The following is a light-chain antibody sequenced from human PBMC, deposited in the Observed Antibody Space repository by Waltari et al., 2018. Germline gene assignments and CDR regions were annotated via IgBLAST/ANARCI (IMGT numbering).Light chain of an antibody. Sequence: SFELTQPPSLSVSPGQTARITCSGDALSKQYAHWHQQRPDLAPVLVIYKDSERPSGIPGRFSGSSSGTTVTLTISEVQAEYEADYYCQSADSSGSVVFGGGTKLTVL. V-gene: IGLV3-25*03. CDR3: QSADSSGSVV. J-gene: IGLJ2*01. CDR1: ALSKQY. CDR2: KDS.